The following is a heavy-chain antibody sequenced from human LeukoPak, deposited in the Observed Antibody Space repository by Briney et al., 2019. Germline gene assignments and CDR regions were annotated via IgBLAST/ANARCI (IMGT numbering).Heavy chain of an antibody. CDR3: AREPSPFAPGIHAFDI. D-gene: IGHD3-10*01. CDR1: GGSISSYY. CDR2: IYYSGST. Sequence: SETLSLTCTVSGGSISSYYWSWIRQPPGKGLEWIGYIYYSGSTNYNPSLKSRVTISVDTSKNQFSLKLSSVTAADTAVYYCAREPSPFAPGIHAFDIWGQGTMVTVSS. J-gene: IGHJ3*02. V-gene: IGHV4-59*01.